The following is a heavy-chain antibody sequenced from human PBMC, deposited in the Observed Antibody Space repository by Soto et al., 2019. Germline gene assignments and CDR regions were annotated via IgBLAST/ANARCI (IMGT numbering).Heavy chain of an antibody. CDR3: ARLDLSSGWYD. J-gene: IGHJ4*02. V-gene: IGHV3-30-3*01. CDR1: GFTFSSYA. D-gene: IGHD6-19*01. CDR2: ISYDGSNK. Sequence: QVQLVESGGGVVQPGRSLRLSCAASGFTFSSYAMHWVRQAPGKGLEWVAVISYDGSNKYYADSVKGRFTISRDNSKNTLYLQINSLRAEDTAVYYCARLDLSSGWYDWGQGTLVTVSS.